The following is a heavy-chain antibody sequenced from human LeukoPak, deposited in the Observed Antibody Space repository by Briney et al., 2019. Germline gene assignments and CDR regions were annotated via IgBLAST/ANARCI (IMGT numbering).Heavy chain of an antibody. J-gene: IGHJ6*03. Sequence: PSETLSLTCAVYGGSFSGYYWSWIRQPPGKGLEWIGEINHSGSTNYNPSLKSRVTISVDTSKNQFSLKLSSVTAADTAVYYCARGRRVRNYRTDYYYYMDVWGKGTTVTVSS. CDR2: INHSGST. CDR3: ARGRRVRNYRTDYYYYMDV. V-gene: IGHV4-34*01. D-gene: IGHD5-24*01. CDR1: GGSFSGYY.